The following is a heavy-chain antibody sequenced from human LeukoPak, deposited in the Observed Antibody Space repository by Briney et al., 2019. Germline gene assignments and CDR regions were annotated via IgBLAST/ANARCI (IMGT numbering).Heavy chain of an antibody. Sequence: RPGGSLRLSCAASGFTFSSYSMNWVRQAPGKGLEWVSSISSSSSYIYYADSVKGRFTISRDNAKNSLYLQMNSLRAEDTAVYYCARTGLGDYVDAFDIWGQGTMVTVSS. J-gene: IGHJ3*02. V-gene: IGHV3-21*01. D-gene: IGHD4-17*01. CDR3: ARTGLGDYVDAFDI. CDR1: GFTFSSYS. CDR2: ISSSSSYI.